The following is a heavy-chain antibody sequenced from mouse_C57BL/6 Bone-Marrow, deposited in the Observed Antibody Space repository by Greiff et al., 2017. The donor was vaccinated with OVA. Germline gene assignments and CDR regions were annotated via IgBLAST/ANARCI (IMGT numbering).Heavy chain of an antibody. CDR3: ARQGSGSPVWFDY. D-gene: IGHD3-2*02. J-gene: IGHJ2*01. V-gene: IGHV5-15*01. Sequence: EVQRVESGGGLVQPGGSLKLSCAASGFTFSDYGMAWVRQAPRTGPEWVAFIRNLAYSIYYAATVTGRFTISIDNAKNTLYLEMSSLRSEGTFMYYCARQGSGSPVWFDYWRQGTTLTVSS. CDR2: IRNLAYSI. CDR1: GFTFSDYG.